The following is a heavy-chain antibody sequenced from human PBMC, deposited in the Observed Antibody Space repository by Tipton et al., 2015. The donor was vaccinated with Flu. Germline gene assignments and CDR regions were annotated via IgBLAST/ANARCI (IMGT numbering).Heavy chain of an antibody. D-gene: IGHD2-15*01. Sequence: SLRLSCAASGFTFSSYWMHWVRQVPGKGLVWVSRINSDGSSTSYADSVKGRFTISRDNAKNTLHLQMNSLRAEDTAVYYCARGLTGDCSGGSCFAFDIWGQGTMVTVSS. CDR3: ARGLTGDCSGGSCFAFDI. CDR2: INSDGSST. J-gene: IGHJ3*02. V-gene: IGHV3-74*01. CDR1: GFTFSSYW.